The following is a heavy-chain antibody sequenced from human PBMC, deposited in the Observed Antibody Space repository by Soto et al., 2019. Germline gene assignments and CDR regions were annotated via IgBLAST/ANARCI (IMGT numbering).Heavy chain of an antibody. CDR1: GFTFSSYA. CDR3: AKGLYYYGSGSYSSIDY. Sequence: EVQLLESGGGLVQPGGSLRLSCAASGFTFSSYAMSWVRQAPGKGLEWVSAISGSGGSTYYADSVKGRFTISRDNSENTLYLEMNSLRAEDTAVYYCAKGLYYYGSGSYSSIDYWGQGTLVTVSS. CDR2: ISGSGGST. D-gene: IGHD3-10*01. J-gene: IGHJ4*02. V-gene: IGHV3-23*01.